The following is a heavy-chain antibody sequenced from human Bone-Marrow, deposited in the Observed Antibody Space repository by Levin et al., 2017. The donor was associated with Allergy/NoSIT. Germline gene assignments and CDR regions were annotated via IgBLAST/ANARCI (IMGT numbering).Heavy chain of an antibody. CDR3: ARGGASSKYFDL. Sequence: PSETLSLTCSVSAYSITNAYWSWIRQPPGKGLEWIAWIHYSGTTNYSPSLRSRVTISVDTSKNQFSLNLNSVTAADTAVYYCARGGASSKYFDLWGRGTLVTVSS. CDR1: AYSITNAY. CDR2: IHYSGTT. J-gene: IGHJ2*01. V-gene: IGHV4-59*01. D-gene: IGHD6-13*01.